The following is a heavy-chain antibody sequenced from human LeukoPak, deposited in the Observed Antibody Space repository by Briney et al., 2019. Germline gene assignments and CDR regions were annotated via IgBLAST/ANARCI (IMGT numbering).Heavy chain of an antibody. CDR1: GGSFSRYY. CDR2: IDHRGDT. J-gene: IGHJ4*03. Sequence: PSETLSLTCAVYGGSFSRYYWSWIRQSPGKGLGWIAEIDHRGDTNYNPSVKSRVTISVDTSKNQFSLKVRSLSAADTAVYYCARGATISETGYFDFWGQGPPVTVSS. CDR3: ARGATISETGYFDF. D-gene: IGHD2-21*02. V-gene: IGHV4-34*01.